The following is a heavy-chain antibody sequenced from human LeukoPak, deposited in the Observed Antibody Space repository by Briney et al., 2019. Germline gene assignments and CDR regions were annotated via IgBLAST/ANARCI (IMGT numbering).Heavy chain of an antibody. J-gene: IGHJ5*02. D-gene: IGHD2-2*01. CDR3: ARRIFGYQLVKTGRENWFDP. V-gene: IGHV1-18*01. CDR1: GGTFSSYA. Sequence: GASVKVSCKASGGTFSSYAISWVRQAPGQGLEWMGWISAYNGNTNYAQKLQGRVTMTTDTPTSTAYMELRSLRSDDTAVYYCARRIFGYQLVKTGRENWFDPWGQGTLVTVSS. CDR2: ISAYNGNT.